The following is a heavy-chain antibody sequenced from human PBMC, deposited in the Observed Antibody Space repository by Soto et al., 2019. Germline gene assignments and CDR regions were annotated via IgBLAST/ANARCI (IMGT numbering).Heavy chain of an antibody. V-gene: IGHV1-8*01. CDR3: ASRYAYTGMDV. CDR2: MNPNTGNT. J-gene: IGHJ6*02. CDR1: GYTFTTYD. D-gene: IGHD2-2*02. Sequence: QVQLVQSGAEVKKPGASVRVSCKASGYTFTTYDVNWVRQATGQGLEWMGWMNPNTGNTGYAQKFEGRVTMTRNTSTGTAYMELSSLRSEDTAVYYCASRYAYTGMDVWGQGTTVTVAS.